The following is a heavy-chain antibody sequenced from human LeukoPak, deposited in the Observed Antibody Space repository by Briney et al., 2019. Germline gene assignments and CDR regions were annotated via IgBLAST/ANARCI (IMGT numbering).Heavy chain of an antibody. V-gene: IGHV3-23*01. J-gene: IGHJ4*02. CDR1: RFSFSSYA. Sequence: GGSLRLSCAASRFSFSSYAMSWVRQAPGKGLEWVSAITGSGRTSTYYADSVKGRFTISRDNSKNTLYLQMNSLRAEDTAVYYCANSAAVGTFYWGQGTLVTVSS. CDR3: ANSAAVGTFY. D-gene: IGHD6-13*01. CDR2: ITGSGRTST.